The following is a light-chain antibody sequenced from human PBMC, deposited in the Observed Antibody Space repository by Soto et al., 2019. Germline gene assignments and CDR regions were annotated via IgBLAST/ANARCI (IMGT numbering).Light chain of an antibody. Sequence: DIPLTQSPSSLSASVGARVALTCLARQSISSYLNWYQQKPGKAPKLLIYAASSLQSGVPSRFSGSGSGTDFTLTISSLQPEDFATYYCQQSYSTPITFGQGTRLEIK. CDR2: AAS. CDR3: QQSYSTPIT. J-gene: IGKJ5*01. CDR1: QSISSY. V-gene: IGKV1-39*01.